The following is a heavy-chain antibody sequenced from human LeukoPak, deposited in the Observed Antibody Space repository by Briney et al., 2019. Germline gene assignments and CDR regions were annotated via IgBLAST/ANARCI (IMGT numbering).Heavy chain of an antibody. Sequence: SETLSLTCTVSGGSISSYYWSWLRQHPEKGLEWIGYIYYSGSTNYNPSLKSRVTISVDTSKNQFSLKLSSVTAADTAVYYCARVRGNYYYGMDVCGQGTTVTVSS. CDR3: ARVRGNYYYGMDV. J-gene: IGHJ6*02. D-gene: IGHD3-3*01. CDR2: IYYSGST. CDR1: GGSISSYY. V-gene: IGHV4-59*13.